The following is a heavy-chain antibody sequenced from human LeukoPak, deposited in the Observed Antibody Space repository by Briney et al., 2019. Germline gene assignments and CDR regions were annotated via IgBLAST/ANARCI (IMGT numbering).Heavy chain of an antibody. CDR1: GFTFSSYW. CDR3: ARDLRFCSGGSCYYYYYYGVDV. V-gene: IGHV3-7*05. J-gene: IGHJ6*02. D-gene: IGHD2-15*01. CDR2: IKQDGSEK. Sequence: GGSLRLSCAASGFTFSSYWMSWVRQAPGKGLEWVANIKQDGSEKYYVDSVKGRFTISRDNAKNSLYLQMNSLRAEDTAVYYCARDLRFCSGGSCYYYYYYGVDVWGQGTTVTVSS.